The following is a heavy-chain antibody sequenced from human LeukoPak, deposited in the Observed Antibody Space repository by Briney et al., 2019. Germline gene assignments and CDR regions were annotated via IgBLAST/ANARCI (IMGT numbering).Heavy chain of an antibody. CDR1: GFTFSSYS. Sequence: GGSLRLSCAASGFTFSSYSMNWVRQAPGKGLEWVSSISSSSSYIYYADSVKDRFTISRDNAKNSLYLQMNSLRAEDTAVYYCARAPFEYCGGDCYSDMDVWGKGTTVTVSS. J-gene: IGHJ6*03. V-gene: IGHV3-21*01. CDR3: ARAPFEYCGGDCYSDMDV. CDR2: ISSSSSYI. D-gene: IGHD2-21*01.